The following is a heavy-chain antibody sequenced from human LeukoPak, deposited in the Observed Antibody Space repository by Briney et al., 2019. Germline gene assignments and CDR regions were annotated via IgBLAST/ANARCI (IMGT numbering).Heavy chain of an antibody. V-gene: IGHV3-13*01. D-gene: IGHD1-26*01. CDR2: IGTAGDT. Sequence: GGSLRLSCAASGFTLSSYAMHWVRQPAGKGLEWVSAIGTAGDTFYPGSVKGRFTISRENAKKSLFLQMNSLRAEDTAVYYCARQNTPHGNFDYWGQGTLVTVSS. CDR3: ARQNTPHGNFDY. CDR1: GFTLSSYA. J-gene: IGHJ4*02.